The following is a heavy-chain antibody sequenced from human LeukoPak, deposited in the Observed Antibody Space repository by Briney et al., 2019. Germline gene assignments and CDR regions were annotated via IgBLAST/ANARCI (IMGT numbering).Heavy chain of an antibody. CDR3: ARSRYGANSGGWFDP. CDR1: GYAFTSYY. Sequence: GASVKVSCKASGYAFTSYYMHWVRQAPGQGLEWMGVINPSGDTTSYAHNFQGRVTMTRDTSTGTVFMELSSLRSEDTAVYYCARSRYGANSGGWFDPWGQGTLVTVSS. CDR2: INPSGDTT. D-gene: IGHD4/OR15-4a*01. V-gene: IGHV1-46*01. J-gene: IGHJ5*02.